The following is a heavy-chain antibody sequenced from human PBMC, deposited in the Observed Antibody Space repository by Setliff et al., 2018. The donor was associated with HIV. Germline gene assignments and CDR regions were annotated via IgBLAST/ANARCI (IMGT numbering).Heavy chain of an antibody. D-gene: IGHD6-6*01. CDR1: SASRSINTYY. J-gene: IGHJ6*03. Sequence: ASETLSLTCTVSSASRSINTYYWSWIRQPPGKGLDWVGNIYYSGTNYNPSLKSRVTISVDTSTHQISLKLNSVTAAVTAVYYCAGGTIVAPGGYFYYMDVWGKGATVTVSS. V-gene: IGHV4-59*01. CDR3: AGGTIVAPGGYFYYMDV. CDR2: IYYSGT.